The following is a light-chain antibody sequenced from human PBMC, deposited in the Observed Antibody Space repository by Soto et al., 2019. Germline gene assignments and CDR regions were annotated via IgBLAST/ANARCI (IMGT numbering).Light chain of an antibody. CDR2: KAS. CDR3: QQYNSYSGWT. J-gene: IGKJ1*01. CDR1: QSISSW. V-gene: IGKV1-5*03. Sequence: DIQMTQSPSTLSASVGDRVTITCRASQSISSWLAWFQQKPGKAPKLLIYKASSLESGVPSRLSGSGSGTEFNLTISSLQPDDFATYYCQQYNSYSGWTFGQGTKVEIK.